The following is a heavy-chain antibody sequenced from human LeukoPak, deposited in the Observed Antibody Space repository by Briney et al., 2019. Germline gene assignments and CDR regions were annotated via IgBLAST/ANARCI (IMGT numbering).Heavy chain of an antibody. CDR1: GFTFSSYW. J-gene: IGHJ4*02. D-gene: IGHD3-10*01. Sequence: GGSLRLSCAASGFTFSSYWMSWVRQAPGKGLEWVANIKQDGSEKYYVDSVKGRFTISRDNAKNSLYLQMNSLRAEDTAVYNCARPDRIWFGELLYYFDYWGQGTLVTVSS. CDR3: ARPDRIWFGELLYYFDY. V-gene: IGHV3-7*01. CDR2: IKQDGSEK.